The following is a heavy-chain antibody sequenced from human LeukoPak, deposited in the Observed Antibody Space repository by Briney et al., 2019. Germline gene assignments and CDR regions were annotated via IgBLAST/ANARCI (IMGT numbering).Heavy chain of an antibody. CDR2: MSPKSGNT. Sequence: GASVKVSCKASGYTFTGYYMHWVRQATGQGLEWMGWMSPKSGNTVYAQKFQGRVTITRSTSISTAYMELSSLRSEDTAVYYCAREGPLRYCSTTSCPSGDAFDIWGQGTMVTVSS. V-gene: IGHV1-8*03. CDR1: GYTFTGYY. J-gene: IGHJ3*02. CDR3: AREGPLRYCSTTSCPSGDAFDI. D-gene: IGHD2-2*01.